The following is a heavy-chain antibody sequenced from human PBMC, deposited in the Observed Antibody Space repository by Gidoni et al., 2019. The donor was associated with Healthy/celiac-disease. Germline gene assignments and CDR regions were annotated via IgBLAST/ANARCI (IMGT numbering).Heavy chain of an antibody. V-gene: IGHV4-4*02. J-gene: IGHJ6*02. CDR1: GGSIRSCNW. D-gene: IGHD6-13*01. Sequence: QAQLQESGTGLVKPSGTLSLTCAVSGGSIRSCNWWSWLRQPPRKGLEWIGEIDHSGRTNYNPSLKSRVTISVDKSKNQFSLKLSSVTAADTSVYYCARDRQIAAAGTWVYGMDVWGQGTTVTVSS. CDR2: IDHSGRT. CDR3: ARDRQIAAAGTWVYGMDV.